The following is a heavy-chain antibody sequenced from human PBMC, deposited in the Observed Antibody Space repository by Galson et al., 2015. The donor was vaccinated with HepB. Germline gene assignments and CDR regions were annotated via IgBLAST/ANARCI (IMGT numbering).Heavy chain of an antibody. CDR2: LYYSGST. V-gene: IGHV4-59*01. J-gene: IGHJ4*02. CDR1: GGSISTYY. D-gene: IGHD5-18*01. Sequence: SETLSLTCTVSGGSISTYYWNWIRQPPGKGLEWIGYLYYSGSTNYNPSLKSRVTISVDTSKTQFSLKLNSVTAADTAVYYCARAGPAYSFDLWGQGTLVTVSS. CDR3: ARAGPAYSFDL.